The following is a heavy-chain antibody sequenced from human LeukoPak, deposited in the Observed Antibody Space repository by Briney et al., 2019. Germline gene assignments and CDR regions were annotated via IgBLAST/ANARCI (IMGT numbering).Heavy chain of an antibody. D-gene: IGHD3-22*01. Sequence: GGSLILSCAASGFTFSNYAMNWVRQAPGKGLEWVSSISSSSTYIYYADSVEGRFTISRDNAKNSLFLQMNSLRAEDTAVYYCARDLGTTMITSLGYWGQGTLVTVSS. CDR1: GFTFSNYA. CDR3: ARDLGTTMITSLGY. V-gene: IGHV3-21*01. J-gene: IGHJ4*02. CDR2: ISSSSTYI.